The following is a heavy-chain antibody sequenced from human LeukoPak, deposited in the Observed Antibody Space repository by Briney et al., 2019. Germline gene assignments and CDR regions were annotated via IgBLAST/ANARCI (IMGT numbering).Heavy chain of an antibody. J-gene: IGHJ4*02. CDR2: INPNSGGT. V-gene: IGHV1-2*02. CDR1: GYTFTGYY. CDR3: ARDSLYYGSGSYYRAFSD. Sequence: GASVKVSCKASGYTFTGYYMHWVRQAPGQGLEWMGWINPNSGGTNYAQKFQGRVTMTRDTSISTAYMELSRLRSDDTAVYYCARDSLYYGSGSYYRAFSDWGQGTLVTVSS. D-gene: IGHD3-10*01.